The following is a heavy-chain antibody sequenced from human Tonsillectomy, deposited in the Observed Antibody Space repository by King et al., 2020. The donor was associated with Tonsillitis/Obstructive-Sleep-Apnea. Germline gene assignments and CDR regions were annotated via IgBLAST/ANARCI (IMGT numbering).Heavy chain of an antibody. CDR2: IYYNGDT. CDR1: VGSISSRDYY. D-gene: IGHD1-1*01. J-gene: IGHJ6*03. Sequence: QLQESGPGLVKPSETLSLTCSVSVGSISSRDYYWGWIRQPPGKGLEWIASIYYNGDTYYNPSLESRVTISVDTSKNQFSLRMSSVTAADTSVDYCARLAHDSNAYDFMDVWGKGTTVTVSS. CDR3: ARLAHDSNAYDFMDV. V-gene: IGHV4-39*01.